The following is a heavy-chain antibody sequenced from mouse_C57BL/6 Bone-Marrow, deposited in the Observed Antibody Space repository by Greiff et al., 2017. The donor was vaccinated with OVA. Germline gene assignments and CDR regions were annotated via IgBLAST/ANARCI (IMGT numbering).Heavy chain of an antibody. CDR2: INPYNGGT. V-gene: IGHV1-19*01. J-gene: IGHJ2*01. D-gene: IGHD1-1*01. CDR1: GYTFTDHY. Sequence: VQLQQSGPVLVKPGASVKMSCKASGYTFTDHYMNWVKQSHGKSLEWIGVINPYNGGTSYNQKFKGKATLTVDKSSSTAYMALNSLTSEVSAVYYCARPSFITTVVRRFDYWGQGTTLTVSS. CDR3: ARPSFITTVVRRFDY.